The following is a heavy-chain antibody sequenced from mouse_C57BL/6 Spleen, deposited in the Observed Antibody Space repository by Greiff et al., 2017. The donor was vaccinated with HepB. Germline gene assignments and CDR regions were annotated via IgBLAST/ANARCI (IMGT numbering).Heavy chain of an antibody. CDR1: GYAFSSSW. CDR2: IYPGDGDT. CDR3: ASYGSSSAWFAY. V-gene: IGHV1-82*01. Sequence: VQLQQSGPELVKPGASVKISCKASGYAFSSSWMNWVKQRPGKGLEWIGRIYPGDGDTNYNGKFKGKATLTADKSSSTAYMQLSSLTSEDSAVYFCASYGSSSAWFAYWGQGTLVTVSA. D-gene: IGHD1-1*01. J-gene: IGHJ3*01.